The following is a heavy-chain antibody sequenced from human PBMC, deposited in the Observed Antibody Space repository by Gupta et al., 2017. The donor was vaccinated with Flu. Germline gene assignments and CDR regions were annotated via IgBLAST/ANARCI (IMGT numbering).Heavy chain of an antibody. J-gene: IGHJ6*02. CDR2: MNPNSGNT. V-gene: IGHV1-8*01. Sequence: EWMGWMNPNSGNTGYAQKFQGRVTMTRNTSISTAYMELSSLRSEDTAVYYCARAPEDIVVVPAAIGPDYGMDVWGQGTTVTVSS. CDR3: ARAPEDIVVVPAAIGPDYGMDV. D-gene: IGHD2-2*02.